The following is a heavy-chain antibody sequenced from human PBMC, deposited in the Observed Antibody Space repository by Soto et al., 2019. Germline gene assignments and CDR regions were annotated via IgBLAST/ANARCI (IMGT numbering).Heavy chain of an antibody. Sequence: EVQLEESGGVVVQPGGSLRLSCTASGLIFSSYLMHWVRQDPCKVHMWVSRINGDGRTTTYAESVKGRFTISRDNAKNTVYLQMNSLRAEDTAVYYCAGGDYSGAGTFYLTDHWGQGTLVTVSS. CDR1: GLIFSSYL. J-gene: IGHJ4*02. D-gene: IGHD3-10*01. CDR2: INGDGRTT. CDR3: AGGDYSGAGTFYLTDH. V-gene: IGHV3-74*01.